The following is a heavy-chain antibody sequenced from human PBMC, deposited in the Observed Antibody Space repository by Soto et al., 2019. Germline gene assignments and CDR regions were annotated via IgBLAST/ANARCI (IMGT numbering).Heavy chain of an antibody. CDR3: ARASIFFYCYGGRRDLHYFPTRRSSDL. D-gene: IGHD3-3*02. CDR1: GGSLSPANYY. V-gene: IGHV4-31*03. J-gene: IGHJ2*01. CDR2: IYYAGTT. Sequence: TLSHTYTVSGGSLSPANYYLSRLRHHPGKGLEWIGYIYYAGTTYYSPSLESRVAISVDTSQNQFSLKLGAVTAADTAGYFCARASIFFYCYGGRRDLHYFPTRRSSDL.